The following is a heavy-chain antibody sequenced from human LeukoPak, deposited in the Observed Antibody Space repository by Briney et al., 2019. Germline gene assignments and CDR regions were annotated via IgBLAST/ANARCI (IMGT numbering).Heavy chain of an antibody. D-gene: IGHD5-12*01. CDR1: GFTFSRHT. J-gene: IGHJ4*02. Sequence: PGGSLRLSCAGSGFTFSRHTIHWVRQAPGKGLEWVTLLSRDGAHKFYADSVKGRFILSRDTSTTTVYLQMNSLSAEDTAVYYCARISLRYSANSDDDLTYYFGYWGQGALVTVSS. V-gene: IGHV3-30*04. CDR3: ARISLRYSANSDDDLTYYFGY. CDR2: LSRDGAHK.